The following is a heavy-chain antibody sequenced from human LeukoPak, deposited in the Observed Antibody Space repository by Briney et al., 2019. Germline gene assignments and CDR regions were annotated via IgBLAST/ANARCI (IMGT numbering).Heavy chain of an antibody. D-gene: IGHD2-15*01. J-gene: IGHJ4*02. CDR1: GFTFSSYA. Sequence: GGSLRLPCAASGFTFSSYAMSWVRQAPGKGLEWVSAISGSGGSTYYADSVKGRFTISRDNSKNTLYLQMNSLRAEDTAVYYCAKDIIVVVVAANLGGDYWGQGTLVTVSS. CDR2: ISGSGGST. CDR3: AKDIIVVVVAANLGGDY. V-gene: IGHV3-23*01.